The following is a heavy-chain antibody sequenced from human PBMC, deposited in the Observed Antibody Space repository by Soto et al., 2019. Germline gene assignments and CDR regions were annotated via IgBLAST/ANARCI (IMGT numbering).Heavy chain of an antibody. D-gene: IGHD1-20*01. CDR3: SFNWNTLGGYFDY. CDR2: IIPIFGTA. J-gene: IGHJ4*02. CDR1: GGTFSSYA. V-gene: IGHV1-69*13. Sequence: ASVKVSCKASGGTFSSYAISWVRQAPGQGLEWMGGIIPIFGTANYAQKFQGRVTITADESTSTAYMELSSLRSEDTAVYYCSFNWNTLGGYFDYWGQGTLVTVSS.